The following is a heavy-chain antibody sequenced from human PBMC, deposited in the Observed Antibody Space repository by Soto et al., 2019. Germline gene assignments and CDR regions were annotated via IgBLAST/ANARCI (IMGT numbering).Heavy chain of an antibody. D-gene: IGHD4-17*01. CDR1: GGSISSGAHY. CDR3: ARERYGVPRGDYCDS. J-gene: IGHJ4*02. Sequence: QVQLQEEGPGLVMPSQTLSLTCTVSGGSISSGAHYWSWIRQLPGKGLEWIGNIYYSGSNYYNPSLKSRVTISVYTSNNQSSLILSSVPAADTAIYYCARERYGVPRGDYCDSWGQGILVTVSS. V-gene: IGHV4-31*03. CDR2: IYYSGSN.